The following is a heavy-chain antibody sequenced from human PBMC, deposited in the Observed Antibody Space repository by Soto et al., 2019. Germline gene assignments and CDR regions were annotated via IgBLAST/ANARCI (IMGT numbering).Heavy chain of an antibody. V-gene: IGHV3-15*01. CDR3: TADLPDNWFDP. Sequence: PGGSLRLSCATSRFSFSNAWMNWFRQAPGRGLEWVGRIKSLTDGGATDYAAPVKGRFTITRDDSKDTLYLHMNNSQTEAPAMYFSTADLPDNWFDPWGQETLVTVSS. D-gene: IGHD3-22*01. J-gene: IGHJ5*01. CDR2: IKSLTDGGAT. CDR1: RFSFSNAW.